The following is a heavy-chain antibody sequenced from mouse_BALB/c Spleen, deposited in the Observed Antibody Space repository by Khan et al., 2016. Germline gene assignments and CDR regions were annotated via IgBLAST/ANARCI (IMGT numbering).Heavy chain of an antibody. Sequence: QIQLVQSGPELKKPGKTVKISCKASGYTFTNYGMNWVKQAPGKGLKWMGWINTYSGESTYADDLKGRFAFSLATSANTASLQINNLKNEDTATYFCARYRYYYGSSRYFDVWGAWTTGTVSS. CDR2: INTYSGES. CDR3: ARYRYYYGSSRYFDV. D-gene: IGHD1-1*01. V-gene: IGHV9-3-1*01. J-gene: IGHJ1*01. CDR1: GYTFTNYG.